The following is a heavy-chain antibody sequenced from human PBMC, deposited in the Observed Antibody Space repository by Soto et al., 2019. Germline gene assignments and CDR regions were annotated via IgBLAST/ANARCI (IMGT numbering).Heavy chain of an antibody. CDR2: INPGNGNT. D-gene: IGHD3-22*01. J-gene: IGHJ4*02. CDR3: ARRGYFDSSNYLAY. CDR1: GYTFTSYG. V-gene: IGHV1-3*01. Sequence: ASVKVSCKASGYTFTSYGIKWVRQAPGRGLEWMGWINPGNGNTKYSQQFQGRVIIDRDTSASTAYMELSSLRSEDTAVYYCARRGYFDSSNYLAYWGLGTLVPVSS.